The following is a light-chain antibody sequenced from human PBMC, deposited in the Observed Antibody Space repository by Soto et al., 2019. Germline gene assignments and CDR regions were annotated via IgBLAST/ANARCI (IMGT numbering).Light chain of an antibody. CDR3: QQFGSSPRT. CDR2: GAS. V-gene: IGKV3-20*01. J-gene: IGKJ1*01. CDR1: QSFVNMY. Sequence: EIVWTQSPGTLSFSPGERASLSCMASQSFVNMYLAWYQQKPGQAPRLLMYGASRRPTGIPDRFSGSGSGTDFTLTISRLDPEDFAVYYCQQFGSSPRTFGQGTKVDIK.